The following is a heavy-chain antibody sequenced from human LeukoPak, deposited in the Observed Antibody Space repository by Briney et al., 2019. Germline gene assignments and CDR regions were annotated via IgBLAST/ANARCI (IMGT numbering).Heavy chain of an antibody. Sequence: GGPLRLSCAASGFTFSSYAMHWVRQAPGKGLEWVAVISYDGSNKYYADSVKGRFTISRDNSKNTLYLQMNSLRAEDTAVYYCAREGVAARRGYFDYWGQGTLVTVSS. CDR3: AREGVAARRGYFDY. V-gene: IGHV3-30-3*01. J-gene: IGHJ4*02. CDR1: GFTFSSYA. D-gene: IGHD6-6*01. CDR2: ISYDGSNK.